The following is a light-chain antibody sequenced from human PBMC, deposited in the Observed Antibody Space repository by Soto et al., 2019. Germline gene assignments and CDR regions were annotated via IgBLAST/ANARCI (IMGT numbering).Light chain of an antibody. Sequence: ELVLTQSPGTLSLSPGERATLSCRASQSLSSRNLAWYQQKPGQAPRLLIYGASNRATGIPDRFSGSGSGTDFTLTISRLEPEDFAVYYCQQYGRSPNTFGGGTKVDIK. J-gene: IGKJ4*01. CDR1: QSLSSRN. V-gene: IGKV3-20*01. CDR3: QQYGRSPNT. CDR2: GAS.